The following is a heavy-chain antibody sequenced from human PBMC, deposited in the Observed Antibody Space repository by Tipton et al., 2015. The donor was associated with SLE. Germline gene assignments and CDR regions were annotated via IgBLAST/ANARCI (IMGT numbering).Heavy chain of an antibody. Sequence: TLSLTCTVSGGSISSGSYYWGWIRQPPGKGLEWIGSIYYSGSTYYNPSLKSRVTISVDTSKNQFSLKLSSVTAADTAVYYCATPAHIAVRYWGQGTLVTVSS. CDR3: ATPAHIAVRY. J-gene: IGHJ4*02. CDR2: IYYSGST. V-gene: IGHV4-39*01. D-gene: IGHD2-15*01. CDR1: GGSISSGSYY.